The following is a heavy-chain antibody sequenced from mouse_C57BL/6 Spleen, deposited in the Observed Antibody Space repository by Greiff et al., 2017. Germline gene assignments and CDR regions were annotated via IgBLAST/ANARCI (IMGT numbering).Heavy chain of an antibody. D-gene: IGHD1-1*01. CDR1: GYAFTNYL. Sequence: VKLQESGAELVRPGTSVKVSCKASGYAFTNYLIEWVKQRPGQGLEWIGVINPGSGGTNYNEKFKGKATLTADKSSSNAYMQLSSLTSEDAAVYFCARRITTVGGYFDVWGTGTTVTVSS. J-gene: IGHJ1*03. V-gene: IGHV1-54*01. CDR3: ARRITTVGGYFDV. CDR2: INPGSGGT.